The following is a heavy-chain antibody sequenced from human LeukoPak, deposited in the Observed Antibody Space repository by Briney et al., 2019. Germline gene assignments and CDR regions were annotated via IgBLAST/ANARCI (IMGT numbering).Heavy chain of an antibody. CDR1: GDSISSYY. J-gene: IGHJ5*02. D-gene: IGHD5-18*01. CDR2: IYNSGST. V-gene: IGHV4-59*08. CDR3: ARFGTGYSYGT. Sequence: SETLSLTCTVSGDSISSYYWSWIRQPPGKGLEWIGYIYNSGSTNYNPSLKSRVTISVDTSKKRFSLKLSSVTAADTAVYYCARFGTGYSYGTWGQGTLVIVSS.